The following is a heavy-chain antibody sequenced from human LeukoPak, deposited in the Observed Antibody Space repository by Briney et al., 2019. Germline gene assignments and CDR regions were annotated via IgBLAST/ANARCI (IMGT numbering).Heavy chain of an antibody. CDR1: GFTFDEYA. D-gene: IGHD2-2*01. CDR3: VKGHCSSSTCFPNYYYYMEV. V-gene: IGHV3-9*01. Sequence: GGSLRLSCAGSGFTFDEYAMHWVRQAPGKGLEWVSCISWNSGSIAYADSVKGRFTISRDNAKNLLFLQMSSLRAADTALYYCVKGHCSSSTCFPNYYYYMEVWGTGTTVTVSS. CDR2: ISWNSGSI. J-gene: IGHJ6*03.